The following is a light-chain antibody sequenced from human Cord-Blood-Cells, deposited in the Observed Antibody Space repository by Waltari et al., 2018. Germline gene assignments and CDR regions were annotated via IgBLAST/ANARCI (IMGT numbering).Light chain of an antibody. CDR2: DVS. CDR1: SSDVGGYTY. V-gene: IGLV2-14*03. CDR3: SSYTSSSTLV. Sequence: QSALPQPASVSGSPGQSITISSPGTSSDVGGYTYVSWYQQHPGKAPKLLIYDVSNRPSGVSNRFSGSKSGNTASLTISGLQAEDEADYYCSSYTSSSTLVFGGGTKLTVL. J-gene: IGLJ3*02.